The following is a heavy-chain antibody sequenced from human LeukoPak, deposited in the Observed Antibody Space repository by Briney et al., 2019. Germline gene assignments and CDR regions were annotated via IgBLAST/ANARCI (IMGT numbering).Heavy chain of an antibody. CDR3: AKDLIKVGPTRFRNYYYYMDV. Sequence: GGSLRLSCAASGLTFSSYGMHWVRQAPGKGLEWVAFIRYDGRNKYYADSVKGRFTISRDSSKNTLYLQMNRLRADDTAVYYCAKDLIKVGPTRFRNYYYYMDVWGKGTTVTVSS. D-gene: IGHD1-26*01. J-gene: IGHJ6*03. V-gene: IGHV3-30*02. CDR2: IRYDGRNK. CDR1: GLTFSSYG.